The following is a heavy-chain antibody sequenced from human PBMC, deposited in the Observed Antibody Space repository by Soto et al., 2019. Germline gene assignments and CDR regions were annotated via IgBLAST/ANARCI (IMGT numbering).Heavy chain of an antibody. D-gene: IGHD6-19*01. CDR1: GFTFSSYG. J-gene: IGHJ4*02. V-gene: IGHV3-30*18. CDR2: ISYDGSNK. Sequence: HPGGSLRLSSAASGFTFSSYGMHWVRQAPGKGLEWVAVISYDGSNKYYADSVKGRFTISRDNSKNTLYLQMNSLRAEDTAVYYCAKDLSSGWYILDYWGQGTLVTVSS. CDR3: AKDLSSGWYILDY.